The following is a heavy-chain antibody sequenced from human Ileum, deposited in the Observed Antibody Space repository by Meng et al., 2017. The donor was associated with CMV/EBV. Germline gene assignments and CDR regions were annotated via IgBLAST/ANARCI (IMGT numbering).Heavy chain of an antibody. CDR2: IRSKTDGGTQ. CDR1: GFTFSNVW. CDR3: STGGHYSSD. V-gene: IGHV3-15*05. Sequence: VQLGESGGDLGKPGGSLRLSGAAFGFTFSNVWMSWVRQAPGKGLEWVGRIRSKTDGGTQDYAAPVNGRFTISRDDSKNMLYLQMNNLKSEDTALYYCSTGGHYSSDWGQGTLVTVSS. D-gene: IGHD3-22*01. J-gene: IGHJ4*02.